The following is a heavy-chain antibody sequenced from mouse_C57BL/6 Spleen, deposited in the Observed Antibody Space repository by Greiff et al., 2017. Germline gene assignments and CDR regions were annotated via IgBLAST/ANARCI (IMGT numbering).Heavy chain of an antibody. V-gene: IGHV7-3*01. J-gene: IGHJ2*01. CDR1: GFTFTDYY. Sequence: EVQGVESGGGLVQPGGSLSLSCAASGFTFTDYYMSWVRQPPGKALEWLGFIRNKANGYTTEYGASVKGRFTISRDNSQSILYLQMNALRAEDSATYYCARSQLGPFDYWGQGTTLTVSS. CDR3: ARSQLGPFDY. D-gene: IGHD4-1*02. CDR2: IRNKANGYTT.